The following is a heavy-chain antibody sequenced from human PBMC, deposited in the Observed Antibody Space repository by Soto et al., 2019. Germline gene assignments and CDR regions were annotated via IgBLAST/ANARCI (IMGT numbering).Heavy chain of an antibody. CDR3: ARDAWLVVEWFRQYYFDY. Sequence: ASVKVSCKASGYSFSSYALSWVRQAPGQGLEWMGWVSAYNGNTNYVQKLQGRVTMTTDTSTSTAYMELRSLRSDDTAVYYCARDAWLVVEWFRQYYFDYWGQGTLVTVSS. D-gene: IGHD3-22*01. J-gene: IGHJ4*02. CDR1: GYSFSSYA. V-gene: IGHV1-18*01. CDR2: VSAYNGNT.